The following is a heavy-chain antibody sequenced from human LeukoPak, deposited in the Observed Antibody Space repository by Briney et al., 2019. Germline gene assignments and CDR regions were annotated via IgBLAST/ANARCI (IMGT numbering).Heavy chain of an antibody. Sequence: PSETLSLTCTGSGGSISSYYWSWIRQPAGKGLEWIGRVYTDGSTNYNPSLKSRVSMSVDTSKNQFSLKLTSVTAADTAVYYCARDSWYDSSGSHWGQGTLVTVSS. D-gene: IGHD3-22*01. CDR3: ARDSWYDSSGSH. CDR1: GGSISSYY. J-gene: IGHJ4*02. CDR2: VYTDGST. V-gene: IGHV4-4*07.